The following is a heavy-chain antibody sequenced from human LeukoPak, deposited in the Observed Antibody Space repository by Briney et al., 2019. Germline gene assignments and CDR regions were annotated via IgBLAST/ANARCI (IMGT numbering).Heavy chain of an antibody. CDR2: ISGSGNTT. V-gene: IGHV3-23*01. J-gene: IGHJ4*01. Sequence: GGSLRLSCAASEFSFRSYVMSWVRQAPGKGLEWVSTISGSGNTTYYADSVKGRFTISRDNSNNILYVQMNSLRAEDTAVYFCAKGRHRSEWLGGNFFDYWGQGVLVTVSS. CDR3: AKGRHRSEWLGGNFFDY. D-gene: IGHD5-12*01. CDR1: EFSFRSYV.